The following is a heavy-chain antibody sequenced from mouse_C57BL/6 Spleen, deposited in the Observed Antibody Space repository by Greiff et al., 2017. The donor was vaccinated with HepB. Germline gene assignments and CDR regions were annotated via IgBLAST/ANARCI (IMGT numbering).Heavy chain of an antibody. CDR3: ARERAGTRPFAY. V-gene: IGHV1-64*01. CDR2: IHPNSGST. J-gene: IGHJ3*01. Sequence: QVQLKQSGAELVKPGASVKLSCKASGYTFTSYWMHWVKQRPGQGLEWIGMIHPNSGSTNYNEKFKSKATLTVDKSSSTAYMQLSSLTSEDSAVSVCARERAGTRPFAYWGQGTLVTVSA. D-gene: IGHD4-1*01. CDR1: GYTFTSYW.